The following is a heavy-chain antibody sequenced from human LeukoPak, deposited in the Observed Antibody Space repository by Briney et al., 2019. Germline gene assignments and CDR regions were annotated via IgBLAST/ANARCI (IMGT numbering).Heavy chain of an antibody. Sequence: GGSLRLSCIAAGFSFDDYGMSWVRQIPRKGLEWVAGITWNGGSTDYAVSVRGRFTISRDNAKKSVYLQMNSLRVEDAALYHCARDGKRVTTQFYYYGIDLWGQGTTVTVSS. J-gene: IGHJ6*02. V-gene: IGHV3-20*01. CDR3: ARDGKRVTTQFYYYGIDL. CDR2: ITWNGGST. D-gene: IGHD3-3*01. CDR1: GFSFDDYG.